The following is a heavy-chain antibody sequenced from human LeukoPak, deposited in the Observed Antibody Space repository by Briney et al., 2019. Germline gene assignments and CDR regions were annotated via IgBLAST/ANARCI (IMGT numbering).Heavy chain of an antibody. Sequence: GGSLRLSCAASGFTVSSNYMSWVRQAPGKGLEWVPSLYSGGSTYYADSVKGRFTISRDNSKNTLYLQMNSLRAEDTAVYYCAREGRDTAGYFDYWGQGTLVTVSS. D-gene: IGHD5-18*01. J-gene: IGHJ4*02. CDR1: GFTVSSNY. V-gene: IGHV3-53*01. CDR2: LYSGGST. CDR3: AREGRDTAGYFDY.